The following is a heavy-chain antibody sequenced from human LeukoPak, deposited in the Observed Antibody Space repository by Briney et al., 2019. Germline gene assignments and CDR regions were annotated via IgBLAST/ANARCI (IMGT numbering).Heavy chain of an antibody. Sequence: GGSLRLSCAASGFTFSSYSMNWVRQAPGKGLEWVAFIRFDGTSEFYADSVKARFTISRDNSQNTVSLQLNNLRIEDTALYYCAKTSLSDPSGHYYYMDVWGKGTTVTVSS. CDR3: AKTSLSDPSGHYYYMDV. CDR1: GFTFSSYS. V-gene: IGHV3-30*02. CDR2: IRFDGTSE. J-gene: IGHJ6*03. D-gene: IGHD3-3*01.